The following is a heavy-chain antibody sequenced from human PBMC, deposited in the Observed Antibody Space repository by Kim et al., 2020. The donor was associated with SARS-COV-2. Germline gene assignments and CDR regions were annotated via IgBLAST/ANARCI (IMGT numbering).Heavy chain of an antibody. CDR2: VNNGNGNT. D-gene: IGHD2-2*01. CDR3: AREGGSGSGTIYFIF. Sequence: ASVKVSCKASGFAFSNFAMHWVRQAPGQGLEWMGYVNNGNGNTHYSRKLQGRVVITRDTSASTAYMELSSLRSEDTAVYYCAREGGSGSGTIYFIFWGQG. J-gene: IGHJ4*02. CDR1: GFAFSNFA. V-gene: IGHV1-3*04.